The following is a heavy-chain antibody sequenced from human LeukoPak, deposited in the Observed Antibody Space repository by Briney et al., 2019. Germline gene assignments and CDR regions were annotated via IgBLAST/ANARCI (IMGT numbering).Heavy chain of an antibody. CDR3: AKAQDYDILTGILLYMGV. J-gene: IGHJ6*03. CDR1: GFTFSSYS. Sequence: EPGGSLRLSCAASGFTFSSYSMNWVRQAPGKGLEWVSSISISSSYIYYADSVKGRFTISRDNAKNSLDLQMNSLRAEDTAVYYCAKAQDYDILTGILLYMGVWGKGTTVTVSS. CDR2: ISISSSYI. D-gene: IGHD3-9*01. V-gene: IGHV3-21*01.